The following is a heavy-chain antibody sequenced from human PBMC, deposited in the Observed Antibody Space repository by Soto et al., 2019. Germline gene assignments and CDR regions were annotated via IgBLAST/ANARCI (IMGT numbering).Heavy chain of an antibody. CDR3: ANPFSFGGVIHYYYGMDV. CDR2: ISGSGGST. V-gene: IGHV3-23*01. CDR1: VFTFSSYA. D-gene: IGHD3-16*02. J-gene: IGHJ6*02. Sequence: GGSLRLSCAASVFTFSSYAMSWVRQAPGKGLEWVSAISGSGGSTYYADSVKGRFTISRDNSKNTLYLQMNSLRAEDTAVYYCANPFSFGGVIHYYYGMDVWGQGTTVTVSS.